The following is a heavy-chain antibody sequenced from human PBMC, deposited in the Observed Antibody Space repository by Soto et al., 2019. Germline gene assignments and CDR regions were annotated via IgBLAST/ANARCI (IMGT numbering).Heavy chain of an antibody. V-gene: IGHV4-61*01. J-gene: IGHJ5*01. Sequence: SATLSLTSTVSGGSVSSGRFYWSWIRQPPGKGLEWIVYIYYSVLTNYSPSLKSRVAISIDTSKNQFSLILSSVTAADTAVYYCVRTPTSPRRFDSWGQGTLVTVSS. D-gene: IGHD2-15*01. CDR3: VRTPTSPRRFDS. CDR2: IYYSVLT. CDR1: GGSVSSGRFY.